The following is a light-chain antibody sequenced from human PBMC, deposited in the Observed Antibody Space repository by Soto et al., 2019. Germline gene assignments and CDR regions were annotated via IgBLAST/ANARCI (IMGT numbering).Light chain of an antibody. V-gene: IGLV2-14*01. CDR3: SSFTSTSTQV. CDR2: EVN. CDR1: SSDVGGYNY. Sequence: QSVLTQPASVSGSLGQSITISCTGTSSDVGGYNYVSWYQQHPGKVPKLMIYEVNNRPSGVSNRFSGSKSANTAALTISGLQPDDEADYDCSSFTSTSTQVFGGGTKL. J-gene: IGLJ3*02.